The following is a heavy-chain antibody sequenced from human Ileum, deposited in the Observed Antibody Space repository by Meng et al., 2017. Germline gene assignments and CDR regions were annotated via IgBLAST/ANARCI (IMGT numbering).Heavy chain of an antibody. Sequence: QVAPQESRPGRVKPSQTLSLTCTVSGGSISSGGYYWGWIRQHPGKGLEWIGYIFYSGSTYYNSSLKSRINISVDTSKNQFSLKVSSVTAADTAVYYCARVRRGLGLRFDPWGQGTLVTASS. V-gene: IGHV4-31*03. D-gene: IGHD3/OR15-3a*01. CDR3: ARVRRGLGLRFDP. CDR1: GGSISSGGYY. J-gene: IGHJ5*02. CDR2: IFYSGST.